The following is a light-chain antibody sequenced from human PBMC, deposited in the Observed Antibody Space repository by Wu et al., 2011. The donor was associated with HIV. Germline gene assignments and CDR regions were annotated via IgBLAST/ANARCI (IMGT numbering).Light chain of an antibody. CDR1: QSVNSY. J-gene: IGKJ2*03. V-gene: IGKV3-11*01. CDR2: DAS. CDR3: QHFDRSTRYG. Sequence: IVLTQSPATLSLSPGERATLSCRASQSVNSYLAWFQQKPGQAPSLLIYDASNRATGIPARFSGSGSGTDFTLTISGVEPEDFAVYYCQHFDRSTRYGFGQGTKLEIK.